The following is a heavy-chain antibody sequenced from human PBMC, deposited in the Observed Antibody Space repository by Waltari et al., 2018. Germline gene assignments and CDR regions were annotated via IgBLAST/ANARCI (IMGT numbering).Heavy chain of an antibody. D-gene: IGHD3-10*01. J-gene: IGHJ5*02. CDR2: INGGNGDT. CDR1: GYTFSNYA. V-gene: IGHV1-3*01. Sequence: QVQFVQSGAEVKKPGASVKVSCKASGYTFSNYAMHWVRQAPGQRPEWMGRINGGNGDTKYSQKFQGRVTISRDTSASTAYMELSSLRSEDTAVYYCARSMVQGVMIHNWFDPWGQGTLVTVSS. CDR3: ARSMVQGVMIHNWFDP.